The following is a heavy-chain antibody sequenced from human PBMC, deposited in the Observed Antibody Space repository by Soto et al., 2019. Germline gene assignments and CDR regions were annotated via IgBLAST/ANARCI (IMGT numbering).Heavy chain of an antibody. V-gene: IGHV1-69*01. D-gene: IGHD4-17*01. Sequence: QVQLVQSGAEVKKPGSSVNVSCKASGGTFSSYAISWVRQAPGQGLERMGGIIPIFGTANYAQEFQGRVTITADESTSTAYMELSSLRSEDTAVYYCARVPSTVTTYNWFDPWGQGTLVTVSS. CDR1: GGTFSSYA. J-gene: IGHJ5*02. CDR2: IIPIFGTA. CDR3: ARVPSTVTTYNWFDP.